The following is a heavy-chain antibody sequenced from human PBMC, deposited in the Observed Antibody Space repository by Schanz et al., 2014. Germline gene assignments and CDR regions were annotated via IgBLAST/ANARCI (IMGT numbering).Heavy chain of an antibody. D-gene: IGHD3-10*01. CDR3: VREESYYGAGSYRY. V-gene: IGHV3-7*01. CDR2: INLDGSGK. CDR1: GFTFTNYW. J-gene: IGHJ4*02. Sequence: EVQLVESGGGLVQPGGSLRLSCAASGFTFTNYWMTWVRQAPGKELEWVANINLDGSGKIYLGSVRGRFAISRDDAQNSVYLQMNSLRAEDTSVYHCVREESYYGAGSYRYWGPGTLVTVSS.